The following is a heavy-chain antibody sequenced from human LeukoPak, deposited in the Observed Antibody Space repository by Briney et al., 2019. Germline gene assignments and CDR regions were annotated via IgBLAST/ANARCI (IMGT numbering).Heavy chain of an antibody. J-gene: IGHJ6*02. CDR3: ARGGGVVVPAAMAPVSYYYYGMDV. V-gene: IGHV4-4*07. D-gene: IGHD2-2*01. CDR2: IYTSGST. CDR1: GGSISSYY. Sequence: SETLSLTCTVPGGSISSYYGSWIRQPAGKGLEWIGRIYTSGSTNYNPSLKSRVTMSVDTSKNQFSLKLSSVTAADTAVYYCARGGGVVVPAAMAPVSYYYYGMDVWGQGTTVTVSS.